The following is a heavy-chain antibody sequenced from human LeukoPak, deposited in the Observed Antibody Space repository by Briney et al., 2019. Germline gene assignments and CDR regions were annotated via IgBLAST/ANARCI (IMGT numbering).Heavy chain of an antibody. V-gene: IGHV3-23*01. D-gene: IGHD2-2*01. CDR2: IRGSAGSS. Sequence: GGSLRLSCAASGFTFNTYAMNWVRQAPGKGLEWVSAIRGSAGSSYYADSVKGRFTISRDNSKSTLYLQMNSLRADDTAIYYCAKESHVVVSPASQTDYWGQGALVTVSS. J-gene: IGHJ4*02. CDR1: GFTFNTYA. CDR3: AKESHVVVSPASQTDY.